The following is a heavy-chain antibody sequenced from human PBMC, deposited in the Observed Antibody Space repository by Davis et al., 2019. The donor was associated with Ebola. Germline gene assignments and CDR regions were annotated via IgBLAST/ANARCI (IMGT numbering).Heavy chain of an antibody. D-gene: IGHD6-6*01. CDR3: ARDLPYSSSSGAHYYGMDV. V-gene: IGHV3-64*04. CDR1: GFTFSSYA. J-gene: IGHJ6*02. CDR2: ISSNGGST. Sequence: GESLKISFSASGFTFSSYAMHWVRQAPGKGLEYVSAISSNGGSTYYADSVKGRFTISRDNAKNSLYLQMNSLRAEDTAVYYCARDLPYSSSSGAHYYGMDVWGQGTTVTVSS.